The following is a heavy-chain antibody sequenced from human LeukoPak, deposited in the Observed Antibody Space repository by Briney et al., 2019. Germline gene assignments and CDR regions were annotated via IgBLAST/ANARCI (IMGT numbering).Heavy chain of an antibody. CDR3: AEYRNSWPTYHDH. CDR2: ISGSGGTT. J-gene: IGHJ5*02. CDR1: GFSFSNYA. D-gene: IGHD6-13*01. V-gene: IGHV3-23*01. Sequence: GGSLRLSCVASGFSFSNYAMSWVRQAPGKGLEWVSAISGSGGTTYYADPVKGRFTISRDNSKNTLHLQMDSLRADDTAVYYCAEYRNSWPTYHDHWGQGTLVTVSS.